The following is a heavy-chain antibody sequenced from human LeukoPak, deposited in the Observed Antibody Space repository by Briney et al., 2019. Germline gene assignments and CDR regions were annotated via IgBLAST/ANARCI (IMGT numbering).Heavy chain of an antibody. V-gene: IGHV4-34*01. J-gene: IGHJ4*02. CDR1: GGSFSGYY. CDR3: ARGKVWWLRGYYFDY. D-gene: IGHD5-12*01. CDR2: INHSGST. Sequence: PSETLSLTCAFYGGSFSGYYWSWIRQPPGKGLEWIGEINHSGSTNYNPSIKSRVTISVDTSKNQFSLKLSSVTAADTAVYYCARGKVWWLRGYYFDYWGQGTLVTVSS.